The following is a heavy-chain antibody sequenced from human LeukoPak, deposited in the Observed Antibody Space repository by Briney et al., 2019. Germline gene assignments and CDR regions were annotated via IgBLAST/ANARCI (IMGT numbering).Heavy chain of an antibody. V-gene: IGHV3-23*01. Sequence: GGSLRLSCAASGFTFSSYSMNWVRQAPGKGLEWVSAISGSGGSTYYADSVKGRFTISRDNSKNTLYLQMNSLRAEDTAVYYCAKDAFYDHWFDPWGQGTLVTVSS. J-gene: IGHJ5*02. CDR1: GFTFSSYS. D-gene: IGHD2/OR15-2a*01. CDR2: ISGSGGST. CDR3: AKDAFYDHWFDP.